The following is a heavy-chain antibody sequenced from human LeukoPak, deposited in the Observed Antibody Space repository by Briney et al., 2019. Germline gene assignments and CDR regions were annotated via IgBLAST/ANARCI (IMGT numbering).Heavy chain of an antibody. Sequence: SETLSLTCTVSGGSISSRPYYWGWVRQPPGKGLEWIGTISYSGTTYYSPSLKSRVAISLDTSKNQFSLKLSSVTAADTAVYYCARANYDFWSGYYMGYYYYYMDVWGKGATVTVSS. V-gene: IGHV4-39*07. CDR3: ARANYDFWSGYYMGYYYYYMDV. J-gene: IGHJ6*03. CDR1: GGSISSRPYY. CDR2: ISYSGTT. D-gene: IGHD3-3*01.